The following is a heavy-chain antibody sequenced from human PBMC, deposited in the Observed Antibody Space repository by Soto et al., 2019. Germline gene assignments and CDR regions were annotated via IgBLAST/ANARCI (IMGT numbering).Heavy chain of an antibody. Sequence: QVQLVESGGGVVQPGRSLRLSCAASGFTFSSYGMHWVRQAPGKGLEWVAVIWYDGSNKYYADSVKGRFTISRDNSKNTLYLQMNSLRAEDTAVYYCARLAVAVGGYYNGMDVWGQGTTVTVSS. J-gene: IGHJ6*02. D-gene: IGHD6-19*01. V-gene: IGHV3-33*01. CDR2: IWYDGSNK. CDR1: GFTFSSYG. CDR3: ARLAVAVGGYYNGMDV.